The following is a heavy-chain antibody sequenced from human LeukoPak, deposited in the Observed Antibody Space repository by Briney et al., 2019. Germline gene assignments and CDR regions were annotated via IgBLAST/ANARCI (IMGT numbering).Heavy chain of an antibody. D-gene: IGHD5-18*01. CDR2: INPSSGGT. Sequence: ASVKVSCKASGYTFTGYYMHWVRQAPGQGLEWMGWINPSSGGTNYAQKFQGRVTMTRDTSISTAYMELSRLRSDDTALYYCARDREYTYGSWGYWGQGTLVTVSS. CDR3: ARDREYTYGSWGY. CDR1: GYTFTGYY. J-gene: IGHJ4*02. V-gene: IGHV1-2*02.